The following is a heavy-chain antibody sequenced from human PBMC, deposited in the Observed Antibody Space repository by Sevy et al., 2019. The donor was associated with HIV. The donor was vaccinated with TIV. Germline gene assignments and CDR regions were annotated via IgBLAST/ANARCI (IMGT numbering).Heavy chain of an antibody. J-gene: IGHJ3*02. D-gene: IGHD2-15*01. CDR2: ITSNFNS. CDR3: AKDGVVVAAPDAFDI. V-gene: IGHV3-23*01. Sequence: GGSLRLSCAASGFTFNNYPMTWVRQPPGKGLEWVTTITSNFNSYYTDSGKGRFTISRDNSNDTLYLQMNSLRAEDTAVYYCAKDGVVVAAPDAFDIWGQGTMVTVSS. CDR1: GFTFNNYP.